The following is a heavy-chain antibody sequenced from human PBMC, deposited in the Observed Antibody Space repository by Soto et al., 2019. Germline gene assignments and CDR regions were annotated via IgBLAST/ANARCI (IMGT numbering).Heavy chain of an antibody. CDR1: GFTFSDHT. CDR2: NTNKAHSYTT. J-gene: IGHJ4*02. Sequence: EVQVVESGGGFVQPGGSLRVSCAASGFTFSDHTMDWVRQAPGKGLEWVGRNTNKAHSYTTEYAASAKGRFTVSRDEAKNAEYLQMDSLKTEDTAVYYCAVDVVGTGSYWGQGTLVTVSS. V-gene: IGHV3-72*01. D-gene: IGHD5-12*01. CDR3: AVDVVGTGSY.